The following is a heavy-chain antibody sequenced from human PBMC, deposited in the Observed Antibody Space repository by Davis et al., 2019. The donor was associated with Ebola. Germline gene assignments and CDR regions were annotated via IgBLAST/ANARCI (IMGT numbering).Heavy chain of an antibody. CDR3: ARDAFSLSRYDTEDH. Sequence: GGSLRLSCAASGFTFSSYAMHWVRQAPGKGLEWVAVISYDGSNKYYADSVKGRFTISRDNARDSLYLQMDSLRVEDTAIYYCARDAFSLSRYDTEDHWGQGTLVTVSS. D-gene: IGHD3-9*01. J-gene: IGHJ4*02. CDR1: GFTFSSYA. V-gene: IGHV3-30-3*01. CDR2: ISYDGSNK.